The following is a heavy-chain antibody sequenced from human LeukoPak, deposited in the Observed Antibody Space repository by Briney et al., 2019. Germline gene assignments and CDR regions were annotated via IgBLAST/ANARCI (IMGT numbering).Heavy chain of an antibody. J-gene: IGHJ4*02. CDR1: GFSFSTHA. CDR3: AKDQGQAVVPRRFDY. D-gene: IGHD4-23*01. Sequence: PGGSLRLSCAASGFSFSTHAMGWVRQAPGKGLEWVSTIYYSGGNTYSTDSVKGRFTISRDNAKNMLYLQRNSLRAEDTAIYYCAKDQGQAVVPRRFDYWGQGTLVTVSS. V-gene: IGHV3-23*01. CDR2: IYYSGGNT.